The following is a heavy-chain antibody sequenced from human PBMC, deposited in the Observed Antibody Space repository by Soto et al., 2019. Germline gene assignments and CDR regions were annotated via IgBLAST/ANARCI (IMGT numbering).Heavy chain of an antibody. CDR3: ARDISGPSSSWYGWFDP. Sequence: GASVKVSCKASGYTFTSYYMHWVRQAPGQGLEWMGIINPSGGSTSYAQKFQGRVTMTRDTSTSTVYMELSSLRSEDTAVYYCARDISGPSSSWYGWFDPWGQGTLVTVSS. J-gene: IGHJ5*02. CDR2: INPSGGST. D-gene: IGHD6-13*01. V-gene: IGHV1-46*01. CDR1: GYTFTSYY.